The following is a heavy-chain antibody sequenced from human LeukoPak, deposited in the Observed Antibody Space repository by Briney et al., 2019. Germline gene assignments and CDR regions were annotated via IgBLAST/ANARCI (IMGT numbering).Heavy chain of an antibody. CDR2: ISYDGSNK. CDR3: AKVPQRAARPPFDY. J-gene: IGHJ4*02. D-gene: IGHD6-6*01. Sequence: GALRLSCAASGYTFSSYAMHWVRQAPGKGLEWVAVISYDGSNKYYADSVKGRFTISRDNSKNTLYLQMNSLRAEDTAVYYCAKVPQRAARPPFDYWGQGTLVTVSS. V-gene: IGHV3-30-3*01. CDR1: GYTFSSYA.